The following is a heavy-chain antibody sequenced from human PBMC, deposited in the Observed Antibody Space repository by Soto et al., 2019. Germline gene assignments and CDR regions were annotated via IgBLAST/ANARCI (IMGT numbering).Heavy chain of an antibody. J-gene: IGHJ4*02. Sequence: PGGSLRLSCAASGFTFSSYGMHWVRQAPGKGLEWVAVISYDGSNKYYADSVKGRFTISRDNSKNTLYLQMNSLRAEDTAVYYGVPDLARATLLDYWGQGKLVTVSS. CDR2: ISYDGSNK. CDR1: GFTFSSYG. CDR3: VPDLARATLLDY. D-gene: IGHD1-26*01. V-gene: IGHV3-30*03.